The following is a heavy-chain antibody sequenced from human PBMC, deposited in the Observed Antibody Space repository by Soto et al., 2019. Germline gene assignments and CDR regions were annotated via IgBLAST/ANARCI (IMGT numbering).Heavy chain of an antibody. D-gene: IGHD4-17*01. CDR2: VYYNGNT. J-gene: IGHJ5*02. CDR3: ASQDYGDFAHWFDP. V-gene: IGHV4-39*01. CDR1: GGSTSSSSYQ. Sequence: SETLSLTCTVSGGSTSSSSYQWVWIRQPPGEGLEWIGNVYYNGNTYYNPSLKSRLTISVDTSNNQFSLKLSSVTAADTAVYYWASQDYGDFAHWFDPWGQGTLVTVSS.